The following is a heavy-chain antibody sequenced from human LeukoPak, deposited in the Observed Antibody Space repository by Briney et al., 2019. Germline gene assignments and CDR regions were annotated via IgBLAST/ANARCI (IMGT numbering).Heavy chain of an antibody. Sequence: SVKVSCKASGGTFSSYAISWVRQAPGQGLEWMGRIIPILGIANYAQKFQGRVTITADKSTSTAYMELSSLRSEDTAVYYCARAGRYYYYYYGMDVWGQGTTVTVSS. CDR2: IIPILGIA. CDR3: ARAGRYYYYYYGMDV. V-gene: IGHV1-69*04. D-gene: IGHD3-10*01. CDR1: GGTFSSYA. J-gene: IGHJ6*02.